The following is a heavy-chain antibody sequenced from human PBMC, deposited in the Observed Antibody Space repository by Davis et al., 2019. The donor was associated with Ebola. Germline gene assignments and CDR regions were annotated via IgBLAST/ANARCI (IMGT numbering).Heavy chain of an antibody. CDR3: AKEITGGIVVVATTPLDY. CDR2: VSDSSTTI. J-gene: IGHJ4*02. V-gene: IGHV3-48*01. CDR1: GFTFSAYS. D-gene: IGHD2-15*01. Sequence: GGSLRLSCAASGFTFSAYSMNWVRQAPGKGLEWVSYVSDSSTTIYYADSVKGRFTISRDNAKNSLYLQMNSLRAEDTAVYYCAKEITGGIVVVATTPLDYWGQGTLVTVSS.